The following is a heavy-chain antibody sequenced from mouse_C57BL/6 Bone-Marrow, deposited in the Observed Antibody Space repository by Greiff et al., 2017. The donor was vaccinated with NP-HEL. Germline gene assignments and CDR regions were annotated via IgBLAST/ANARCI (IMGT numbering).Heavy chain of an antibody. V-gene: IGHV7-1*01. CDR2: SRNKANDYTT. J-gene: IGHJ2*01. D-gene: IGHD1-1*02. CDR1: GFTFSDFY. Sequence: EVKLVESGGGLVQSGRSLRLSCATSGFTFSDFYMEWVLQAPGKGLEWIAASRNKANDYTTEYSASVKGRFIVSRDTSQSILYLQMNALRAEDTAIYYCARAQTGGGFDYWGQGTTLTVSS. CDR3: ARAQTGGGFDY.